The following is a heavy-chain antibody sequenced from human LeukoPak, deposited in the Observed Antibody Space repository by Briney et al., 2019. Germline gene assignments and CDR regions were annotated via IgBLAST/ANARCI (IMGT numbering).Heavy chain of an antibody. CDR1: GFTFSRYW. J-gene: IGHJ5*01. V-gene: IGHV3-7*01. CDR2: IKQDGGEV. D-gene: IGHD1-26*01. CDR3: ARDKVVGPTKFDS. Sequence: GGSLRLSCAASGFTFSRYWMSWVRQAPGKGLEWVANIKQDGGEVYYVDSVKGRFTISRDNAKNSVYLHMNSLRAEDTAVYYCARDKVVGPTKFDSWGQGTLVTVSS.